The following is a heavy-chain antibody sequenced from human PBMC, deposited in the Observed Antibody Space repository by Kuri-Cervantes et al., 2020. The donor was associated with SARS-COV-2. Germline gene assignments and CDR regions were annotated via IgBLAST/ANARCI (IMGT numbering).Heavy chain of an antibody. CDR3: ARGGCSSTSCYSKHQKNWFDP. CDR1: GGSFSGYY. V-gene: IGHV4-34*01. J-gene: IGHJ5*02. D-gene: IGHD2-2*01. CDR2: INHSGST. Sequence: SETLSLTCAVYGGSFSGYYWSWIRQPPGKGLEWIGEINHSGSTNYNPSHKSRVTISVDTSKNQFSLKLSSVTAADTAVYYCARGGCSSTSCYSKHQKNWFDPWGQGTLVTVSS.